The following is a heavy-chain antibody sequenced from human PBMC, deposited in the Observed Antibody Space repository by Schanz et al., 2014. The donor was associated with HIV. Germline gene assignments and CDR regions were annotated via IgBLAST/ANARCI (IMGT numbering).Heavy chain of an antibody. CDR1: GDTFRRYS. CDR3: ASGRFDTVIWWGDAFLI. J-gene: IGHJ3*02. Sequence: QVQLVQSGAEVKKPGSSVKVSCKASGDTFRRYSIHWVRQGPGQGLEWMGGIIPIFGTTNYAQKFQGRVTISADESTSTACMELSSVRSEDTDVYYCASGRFDTVIWWGDAFLIGGRGTMVTVSS. D-gene: IGHD5-18*01. V-gene: IGHV1-69*01. CDR2: IIPIFGTT.